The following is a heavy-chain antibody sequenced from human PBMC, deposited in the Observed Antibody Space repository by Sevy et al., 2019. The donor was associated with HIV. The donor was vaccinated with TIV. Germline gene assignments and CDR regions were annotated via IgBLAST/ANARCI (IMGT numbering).Heavy chain of an antibody. J-gene: IGHJ4*02. CDR1: GGTISRDG. V-gene: IGHV1-69*13. CDR3: ARGGGSGWYYFDS. D-gene: IGHD6-19*01. Sequence: ASVKVSCKASGGTISRDGISWVRQAPGQGLEWMGGIISFFDMTNYAQKFQGRVTISADESTGTVYMELGSLRFEDTAVYYCARGGGSGWYYFDSWGQGTLVTVSS. CDR2: IISFFDMT.